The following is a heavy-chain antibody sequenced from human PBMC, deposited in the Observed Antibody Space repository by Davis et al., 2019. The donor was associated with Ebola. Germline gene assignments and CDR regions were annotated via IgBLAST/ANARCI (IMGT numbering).Heavy chain of an antibody. D-gene: IGHD1-26*01. J-gene: IGHJ4*02. CDR1: GDSISGYY. Sequence: MPGGSLRLSCTVSGDSISGYYWSWIRQTPGKGLEWIGYIYYSGSTNYNPSLKSRVTISVDTSKNQFSLKLSSVTAADTAVYYCARETLKSGSYYDYWGQGTLVTVSS. V-gene: IGHV4-59*01. CDR3: ARETLKSGSYYDY. CDR2: IYYSGST.